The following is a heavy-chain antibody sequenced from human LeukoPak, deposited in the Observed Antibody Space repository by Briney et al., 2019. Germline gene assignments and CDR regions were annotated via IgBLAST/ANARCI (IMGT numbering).Heavy chain of an antibody. CDR1: GGSVTNYY. V-gene: IGHV4-59*02. Sequence: SETLSLTCSVSGGSVTNYYWSWIRQSPGKGLEWIGYINYSGSTNYNPSLKRRVTISVDTSKNQFSLKLSSVTTADTAVYYCARGESKRYSGYDYYVMDVWGQGTTVTVSS. D-gene: IGHD5-12*01. CDR2: INYSGST. CDR3: ARGESKRYSGYDYYVMDV. J-gene: IGHJ6*02.